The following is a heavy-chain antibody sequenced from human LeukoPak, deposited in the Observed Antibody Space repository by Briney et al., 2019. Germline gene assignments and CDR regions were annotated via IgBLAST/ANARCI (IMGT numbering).Heavy chain of an antibody. D-gene: IGHD6-19*01. Sequence: ASVKVSCKAPGYTFSSYDTNWVRQATGQGLEWMGWMNPNSGNTGYAQKFQGRLNMTRNTSTSTAYMELSSLRSEDTAVYYCARRVGSGWPVQHWGQGTLVTVSS. CDR1: GYTFSSYD. CDR2: MNPNSGNT. J-gene: IGHJ1*01. V-gene: IGHV1-8*01. CDR3: ARRVGSGWPVQH.